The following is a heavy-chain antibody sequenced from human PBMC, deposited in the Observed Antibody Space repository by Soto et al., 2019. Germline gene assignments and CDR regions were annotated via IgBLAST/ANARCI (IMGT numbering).Heavy chain of an antibody. CDR3: ARGLYGDLYYFDY. CDR2: INHSGST. Sequence: SETLSLTCAVYGGSFSGCYWSWIRQPPGKGLEWIGEINHSGSTNYNPSLKSRVTISVDTSKNQFSLKLSSVTAADTAVYYCARGLYGDLYYFDYWGQGTLVTVSS. D-gene: IGHD4-17*01. V-gene: IGHV4-34*01. J-gene: IGHJ4*02. CDR1: GGSFSGCY.